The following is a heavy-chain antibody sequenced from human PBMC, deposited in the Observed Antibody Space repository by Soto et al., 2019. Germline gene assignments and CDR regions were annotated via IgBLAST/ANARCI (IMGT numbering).Heavy chain of an antibody. D-gene: IGHD6-6*01. J-gene: IGHJ6*02. Sequence: SVKVSCKASGGTFSSYSIIWVRQAPGQELEWMGGIIPIFGTANYAQKFQGRATITADESTSTAYMELSSLRSEDTAVYYCARGSSSSIYYYGMDVWGQGTMVTVSS. CDR1: GGTFSSYS. V-gene: IGHV1-69*13. CDR2: IIPIFGTA. CDR3: ARGSSSSIYYYGMDV.